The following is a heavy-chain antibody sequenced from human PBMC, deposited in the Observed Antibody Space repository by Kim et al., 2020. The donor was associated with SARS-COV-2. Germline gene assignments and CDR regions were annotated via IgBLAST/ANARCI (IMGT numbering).Heavy chain of an antibody. V-gene: IGHV3-23*01. CDR1: GFTFSSYA. J-gene: IGHJ4*02. CDR3: VKDRPQCPIDY. D-gene: IGHD6-19*01. CDR2: LRRGGDVT. Sequence: GGSLRLSCAASGFTFSSYAMSWVRQAPGKGLEWVSSLRRGGDVTYYADSVKGRFTISRDNSKNTLYLQMNSLRAEDTAVYYCVKDRPQCPIDYWGQGTLVTVSS.